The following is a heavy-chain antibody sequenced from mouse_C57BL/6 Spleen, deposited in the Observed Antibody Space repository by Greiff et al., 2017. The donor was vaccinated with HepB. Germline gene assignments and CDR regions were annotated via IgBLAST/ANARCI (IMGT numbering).Heavy chain of an antibody. CDR1: GFNIKNTY. CDR2: IDPANGNT. CDR3: AHYYGSSYVGAMDY. J-gene: IGHJ4*01. Sequence: VQLQQSVAELVRPGASVKLSCTASGFNIKNTYMHWVKQRPEQGLEWIGRIDPANGNTKYAPKFQGKATITADTSSNTAYLQLSSLASEDTAIYYCAHYYGSSYVGAMDYWGQGTSVTVSS. V-gene: IGHV14-3*01. D-gene: IGHD1-1*01.